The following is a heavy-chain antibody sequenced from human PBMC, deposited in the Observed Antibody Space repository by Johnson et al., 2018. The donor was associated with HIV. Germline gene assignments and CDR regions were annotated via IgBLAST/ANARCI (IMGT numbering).Heavy chain of an antibody. CDR1: GFTFSSYW. CDR3: AREGPSERAGFDI. J-gene: IGHJ3*02. Sequence: VQLVESGGGLVQPGGSLRLSCAASGFTFSSYWMHWVRQAPGKGLVWVSRINSDGSSTSYADSVKGRFTISRDNAKNTLYLQMNSLRAEDMAVYYCAREGPSERAGFDIWGQGTMVTVSS. V-gene: IGHV3-74*01. CDR2: INSDGSST.